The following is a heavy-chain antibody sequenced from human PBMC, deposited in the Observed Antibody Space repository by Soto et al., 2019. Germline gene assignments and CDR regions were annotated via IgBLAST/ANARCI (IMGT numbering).Heavy chain of an antibody. CDR3: ARPRYPGRGYYGMDV. CDR2: IYPGDSDT. J-gene: IGHJ6*02. CDR1: GYRFTNYW. D-gene: IGHD2-15*01. V-gene: IGHV5-51*01. Sequence: GESLKISCKGSGYRFTNYWIGWVRQMPGKGLEWMGIIYPGDSDTRYSPSFQGQVTISADKSINTAYLQWSSLKASDTAMYYCARPRYPGRGYYGMDVWGQGTTVTVSS.